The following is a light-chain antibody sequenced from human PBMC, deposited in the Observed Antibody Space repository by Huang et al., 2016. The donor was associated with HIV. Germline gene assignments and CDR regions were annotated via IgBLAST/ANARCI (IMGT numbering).Light chain of an antibody. J-gene: IGKJ4*01. CDR2: EAS. CDR1: QSVGVY. Sequence: EIVLTQSPATLFLSPGDRATLSCRASQSVGVYLAWYQQKPGQAPRLLIFEASNRATGLPDRFSGSGCGTDFTLTIDSLQPDDFAIYYCQQRTKWPPVLTFGGGTRVEIK. CDR3: QQRTKWPPVLT. V-gene: IGKV3-11*01.